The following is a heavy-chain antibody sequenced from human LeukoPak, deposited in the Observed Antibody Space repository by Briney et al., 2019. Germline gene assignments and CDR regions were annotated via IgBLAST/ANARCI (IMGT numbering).Heavy chain of an antibody. CDR2: TYYKSTWYT. Sequence: SQTLSLTCAISGDSVSTNSASWNWIRQSPSRGLQWLGRTYYKSTWYTEYAESMKGRITINPDTPKNQFSLQLNSVTPEDTAVYYCARVSMDDNGWYANWFDPWGQGTLVTVSS. CDR3: ARVSMDDNGWYANWFDP. D-gene: IGHD6-19*01. V-gene: IGHV6-1*01. CDR1: GDSVSTNSAS. J-gene: IGHJ5*02.